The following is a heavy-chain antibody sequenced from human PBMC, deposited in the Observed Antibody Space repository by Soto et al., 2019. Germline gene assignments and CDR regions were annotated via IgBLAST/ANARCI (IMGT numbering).Heavy chain of an antibody. V-gene: IGHV3-21*01. J-gene: IGHJ6*03. CDR3: ARDPWITGTTFGYYYYYMDV. D-gene: IGHD1-20*01. CDR1: GFTFSSYS. CDR2: ISSSSSYI. Sequence: EVQLVESGGGLVKPGGSLRLSCAASGFTFSSYSMNWVRQAPGKGLEWVSSISSSSSYIYYADSVKGRFTISRDNAKNSLYLQMISLRAEDTAVYYCARDPWITGTTFGYYYYYMDVWGKGTTVTVSS.